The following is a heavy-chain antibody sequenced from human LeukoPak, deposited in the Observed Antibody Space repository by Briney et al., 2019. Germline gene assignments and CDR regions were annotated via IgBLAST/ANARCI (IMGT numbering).Heavy chain of an antibody. CDR3: ARVDTARYCSSTSCQYFDY. Sequence: GGSLRLSCAASGFTFSSYSMNWVRQAPGKGLEWVSYISSSSSTIYYADSVKGRFTISRDNAKNSLYLQMNSLRDEDTAVYYCARVDTARYCSSTSCQYFDYWGQGTLVTVSS. CDR2: ISSSSSTI. CDR1: GFTFSSYS. D-gene: IGHD2-2*01. J-gene: IGHJ4*02. V-gene: IGHV3-48*02.